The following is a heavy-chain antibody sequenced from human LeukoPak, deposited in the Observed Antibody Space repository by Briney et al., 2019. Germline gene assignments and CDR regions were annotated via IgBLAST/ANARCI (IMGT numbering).Heavy chain of an antibody. J-gene: IGHJ4*02. Sequence: ASVKVSCKASGYTFTSFDINWVRQATGQGLEWMGWMNHHSGDTGYVEKFQGRVTVTRDTSISTAYMELSSLRSEDTAVYYCARGARLPYSSLSDYWGQGTLVTVSS. V-gene: IGHV1-8*01. D-gene: IGHD3-22*01. CDR3: ARGARLPYSSLSDY. CDR1: GYTFTSFD. CDR2: MNHHSGDT.